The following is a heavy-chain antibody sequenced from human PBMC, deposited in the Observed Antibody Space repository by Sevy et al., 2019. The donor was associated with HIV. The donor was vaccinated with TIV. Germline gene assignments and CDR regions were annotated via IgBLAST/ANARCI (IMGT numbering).Heavy chain of an antibody. CDR3: ARWWGTSYYYYYAMDV. J-gene: IGHJ6*02. D-gene: IGHD2-8*02. CDR2: MNAKSGNT. CDR1: GYTFTSYD. Sequence: ASVKVSCKASGYTFTSYDIHWVRQATGQGLEWMGWMNAKSGNTGYSQKFQGRVTMTRDTSISTAYMELSSLRSEETAVYYCARWWGTSYYYYYAMDVWGQGTTVTVSS. V-gene: IGHV1-8*01.